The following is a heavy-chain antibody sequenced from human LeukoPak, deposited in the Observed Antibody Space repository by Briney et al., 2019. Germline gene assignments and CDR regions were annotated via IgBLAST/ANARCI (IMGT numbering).Heavy chain of an antibody. Sequence: PGGSLRLSCAASGFTFSSYSMNWVRQAPGKGLEWVSSISSSSYIYYADSVKGRFTISRDNAKNSLYLQMNSLRAEDTAVYYCARERVAAAGTVGDWGQGTLVTVSS. CDR3: ARERVAAAGTVGD. CDR1: GFTFSSYS. J-gene: IGHJ4*02. V-gene: IGHV3-21*01. CDR2: ISSSSYI. D-gene: IGHD6-13*01.